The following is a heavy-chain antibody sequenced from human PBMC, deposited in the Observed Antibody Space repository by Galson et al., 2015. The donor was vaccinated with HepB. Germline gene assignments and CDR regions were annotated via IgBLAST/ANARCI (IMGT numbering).Heavy chain of an antibody. Sequence: SLRLSCAASGFTFSSYGMHWVRQAPGKGLEWVAVIWYDGSNKYYADSVKGRFTISRDNSKNTLYLQMNSLRAEDTAVYYCAKDISESDTAMDDYWGQGTLVTVSS. CDR2: IWYDGSNK. CDR3: AKDISESDTAMDDY. V-gene: IGHV3-33*06. D-gene: IGHD5-18*01. CDR1: GFTFSSYG. J-gene: IGHJ4*02.